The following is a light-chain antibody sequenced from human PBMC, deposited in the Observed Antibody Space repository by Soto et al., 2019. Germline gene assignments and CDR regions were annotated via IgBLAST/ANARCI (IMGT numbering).Light chain of an antibody. CDR1: QSVSSN. Sequence: EIVMTQSPATLSVSPWETVTLSCRASQSVSSNLAWYQQKPGQAPRLLIYAVSTRATGIPARFSGSGSGTEFTLAISSLQSEDFAIYYCQQYTNWPPTFTFGQGTKLQIK. CDR2: AVS. CDR3: QQYTNWPPTFT. J-gene: IGKJ2*01. V-gene: IGKV3-15*01.